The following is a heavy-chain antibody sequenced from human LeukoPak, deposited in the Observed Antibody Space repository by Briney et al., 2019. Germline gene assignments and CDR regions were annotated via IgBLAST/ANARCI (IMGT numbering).Heavy chain of an antibody. Sequence: SETLSLTCTVSGGSISSSSYYWGWIRQPPGKGLEWIGSIYYSGSTYYNPSLKSRVTISVDTSKNQFSLKLSSVTAADTAVYYCARFRRELHRAFDIWGQGTMVTVSS. CDR1: GGSISSSSYY. CDR3: ARFRRELHRAFDI. J-gene: IGHJ3*02. D-gene: IGHD1-26*01. CDR2: IYYSGST. V-gene: IGHV4-39*07.